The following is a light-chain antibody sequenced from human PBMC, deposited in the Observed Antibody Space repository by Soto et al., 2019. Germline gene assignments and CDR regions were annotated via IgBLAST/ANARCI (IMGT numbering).Light chain of an antibody. CDR2: DAS. J-gene: IGKJ1*01. CDR3: HQRQSWPRT. Sequence: EIVLTQSPATLSLSPGERATLSCRASQSVSSYLAWYQQKPGQAPRLLIYDASNRATGIPARFSGSGSGTDFTLTISSLEPEDFAVYYCHQRQSWPRTFGQGTKVDIK. CDR1: QSVSSY. V-gene: IGKV3-11*01.